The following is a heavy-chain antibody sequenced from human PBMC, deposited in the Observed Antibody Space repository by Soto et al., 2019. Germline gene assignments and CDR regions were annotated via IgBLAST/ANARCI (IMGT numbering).Heavy chain of an antibody. J-gene: IGHJ5*02. CDR3: ARVYDSSGYYPPSWFDP. Sequence: GGSLRLSCAASGFTVSSNYMSWVRQAPGKGLEWVSVIYSGGSTYYADSVKGRFTISRDNSKNTLYLQMNSLRAEDTAVYYCARVYDSSGYYPPSWFDPWGQGTLVTVSS. V-gene: IGHV3-53*01. CDR2: IYSGGST. CDR1: GFTVSSNY. D-gene: IGHD3-22*01.